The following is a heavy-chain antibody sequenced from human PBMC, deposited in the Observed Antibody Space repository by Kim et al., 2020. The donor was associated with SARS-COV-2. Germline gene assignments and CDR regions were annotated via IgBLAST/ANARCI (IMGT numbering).Heavy chain of an antibody. CDR2: IIPIFGTA. Sequence: SVKVSCKASGGTFSSYAISWVRQAPGQGLEWMGGIIPIFGTANYAQKFQGRVTITADESTSTAYMELSSLRSEDTAVYYCEREAKYYDFWSGYHDSRAFDIWGQGTMVTVSS. CDR3: EREAKYYDFWSGYHDSRAFDI. CDR1: GGTFSSYA. D-gene: IGHD3-3*01. J-gene: IGHJ3*02. V-gene: IGHV1-69*13.